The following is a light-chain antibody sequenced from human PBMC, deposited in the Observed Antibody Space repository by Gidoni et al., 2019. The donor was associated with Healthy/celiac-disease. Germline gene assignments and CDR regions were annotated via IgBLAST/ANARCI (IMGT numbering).Light chain of an antibody. J-gene: IGKJ2*04. CDR1: QSVSSSY. V-gene: IGKV3-20*01. CDR2: GAT. CDR3: QQYGSSPPKSS. Sequence: EIVLTQSPGTLSLSPGERATLSCRASQSVSSSYLAWYQPKPGQAPRLLIYGATSRATGIPDRFSGSGSGTDFTLTISRLEPEDFAVYYCQQYGSSPPKSSFXXXTKLEIK.